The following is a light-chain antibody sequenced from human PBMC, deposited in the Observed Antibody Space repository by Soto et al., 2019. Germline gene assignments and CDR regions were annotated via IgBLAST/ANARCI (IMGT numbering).Light chain of an antibody. J-gene: IGKJ1*01. V-gene: IGKV1-5*01. CDR1: QSIDNW. CDR3: QQYNSYWTWT. CDR2: DAS. Sequence: DIQMTQSPSTLSASVGDRVTITYRTSQSIDNWLAWYQQKPGKAPKVLIYDASNLESGVPSRFSGSGSGTEFTLTISSLQPDDFATYYCQQYNSYWTWTFGQGTKV.